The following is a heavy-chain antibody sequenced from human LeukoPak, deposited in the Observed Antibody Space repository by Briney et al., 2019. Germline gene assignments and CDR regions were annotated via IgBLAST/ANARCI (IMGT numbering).Heavy chain of an antibody. CDR2: MNPISGDT. CDR1: GYTFTSYD. V-gene: IGHV1-8*01. Sequence: ASVKVSCKASGYTFTSYDVNWVRQATGQGLEWMGWMNPISGDTGYALKFQGRVTMSRNTSISTAYMELDSLRSEDTAVYYCARDAPLKLTFGVNWFDPWGQGTLVTVSS. CDR3: ARDAPLKLTFGVNWFDP. D-gene: IGHD3-16*01. J-gene: IGHJ5*02.